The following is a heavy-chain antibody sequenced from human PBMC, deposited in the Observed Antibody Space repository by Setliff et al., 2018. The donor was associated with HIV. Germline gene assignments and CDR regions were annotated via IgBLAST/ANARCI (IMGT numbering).Heavy chain of an antibody. V-gene: IGHV4-4*08. Sequence: SETLSLTCTGSGESLSSHYWSWVRQSPGKGLEWIGYTEIAGQDKYTPALGGRLTVSLDTSRNQVSLRLSSVTAADTAVCDCARRTGNWNYDYFQYWGRGILVTVSS. D-gene: IGHD1-7*01. CDR3: ARRTGNWNYDYFQY. CDR2: TEIAGQD. J-gene: IGHJ4*02. CDR1: GESLSSHY.